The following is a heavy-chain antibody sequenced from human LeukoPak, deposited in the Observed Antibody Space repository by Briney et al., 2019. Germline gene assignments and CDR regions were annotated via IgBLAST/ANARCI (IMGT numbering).Heavy chain of an antibody. CDR2: IFFTGNT. V-gene: IGHV4-59*12. D-gene: IGHD6-19*01. CDR1: GGSISSYY. Sequence: SETLSLTCTVSGGSISSYYWSWIRQPPGEGLEWIGYIFFTGNTNYNPSLRSRVTISIDTSKNQFSLQLSSVTPEDTAVYYCARGGTSSGPGFDYWGQGTPVIVSA. J-gene: IGHJ4*02. CDR3: ARGGTSSGPGFDY.